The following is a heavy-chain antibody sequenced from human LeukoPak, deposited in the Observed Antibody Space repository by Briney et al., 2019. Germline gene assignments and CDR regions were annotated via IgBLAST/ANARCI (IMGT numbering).Heavy chain of an antibody. Sequence: GGSLRLSCAASVFTFSTYWMSWVRQAPGKGVEWVANINQDGSERYFVDSVKGRFTISRDNVKNSLFLQMNSLRAEDTAVYYCARAVAARSFYFDCWGQGTLVTVSS. V-gene: IGHV3-7*01. J-gene: IGHJ4*02. CDR3: ARAVAARSFYFDC. D-gene: IGHD4-23*01. CDR1: VFTFSTYW. CDR2: INQDGSER.